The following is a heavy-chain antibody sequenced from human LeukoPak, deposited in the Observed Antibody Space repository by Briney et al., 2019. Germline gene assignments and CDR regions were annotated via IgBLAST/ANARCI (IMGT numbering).Heavy chain of an antibody. D-gene: IGHD2-2*02. J-gene: IGHJ4*02. Sequence: GGSLRLSCAASGFTFSSYGMHWVRQAPGKGLEWVAVISDDGSNKYYVDSVKGRFTISRDNSKNTLYLQMNCLRAEDTAVYYCANSPTYCSSTSCYINYWGQGTLVTVSS. CDR3: ANSPTYCSSTSCYINY. V-gene: IGHV3-30*18. CDR2: ISDDGSNK. CDR1: GFTFSSYG.